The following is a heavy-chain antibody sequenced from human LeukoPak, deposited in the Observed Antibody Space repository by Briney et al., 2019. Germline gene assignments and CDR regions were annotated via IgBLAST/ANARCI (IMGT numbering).Heavy chain of an antibody. CDR2: IIPIFGTA. Sequence: GASVKVSCKASGGTFSSYAISWVRQAPGQGLEWMGGIIPIFGTANYAQKFQGRVTITADESTSTAYMELSSLRSEDTAVYYCAGGSGSYRRGDQYYFDYWGQGTLVTVSS. V-gene: IGHV1-69*13. D-gene: IGHD1-26*01. CDR1: GGTFSSYA. CDR3: AGGSGSYRRGDQYYFDY. J-gene: IGHJ4*02.